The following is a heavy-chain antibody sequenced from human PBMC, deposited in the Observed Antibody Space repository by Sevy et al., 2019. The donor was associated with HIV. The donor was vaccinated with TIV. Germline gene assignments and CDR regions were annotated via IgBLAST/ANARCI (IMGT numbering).Heavy chain of an antibody. CDR3: ARDTYSSGWPYFDY. CDR2: INPNSGGT. CDR1: GYTFTGYY. J-gene: IGHJ4*01. V-gene: IGHV1-2*06. Sequence: ASVKVSCKASGYTFTGYYMHWVRQAPGQGLEWMGRINPNSGGTNYAQKFQGRVTMTRDTSISTAYMELSRLRSDDTAVYYCARDTYSSGWPYFDYWGQEPWSPSPQ. D-gene: IGHD6-19*01.